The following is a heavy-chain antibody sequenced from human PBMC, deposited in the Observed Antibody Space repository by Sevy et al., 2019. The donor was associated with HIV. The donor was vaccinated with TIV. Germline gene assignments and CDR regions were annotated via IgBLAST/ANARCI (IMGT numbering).Heavy chain of an antibody. J-gene: IGHJ5*02. CDR3: AREGDYYGSGNGWFDP. CDR2: ISSSIITI. D-gene: IGHD3-10*01. CDR1: GFTFSSYG. V-gene: IGHV3-48*01. Sequence: GGSLRLSCAASGFTFSSYGMNWVRQAPGKGLEWVSYISSSIITIYYADSVKGRFTISRDNAKNSLYLQMNSLRAEDTAVYYCAREGDYYGSGNGWFDPWGQGTLVTVSS.